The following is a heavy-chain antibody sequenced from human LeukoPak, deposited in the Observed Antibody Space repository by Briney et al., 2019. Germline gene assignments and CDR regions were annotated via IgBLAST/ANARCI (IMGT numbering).Heavy chain of an antibody. V-gene: IGHV3-74*01. CDR3: ARRKGAGYGMDV. Sequence: GGSLRLSCAASGFTFSSYWMYWVRQAPGKGLVWVSRINDDGSGTTYADSVKGRFTISRDNAKNSLYLQMNSLRAEDTAVYYCARRKGAGYGMDVWGQGTTVSVSS. CDR2: INDDGSGT. D-gene: IGHD1-26*01. J-gene: IGHJ6*02. CDR1: GFTFSSYW.